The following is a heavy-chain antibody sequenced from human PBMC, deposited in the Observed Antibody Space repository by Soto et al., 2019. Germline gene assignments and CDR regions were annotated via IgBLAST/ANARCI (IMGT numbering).Heavy chain of an antibody. Sequence: GGSLRLTCAASGFTFSSYAMSWVRQAPGKGLEWVSAISGSGGSTYYADSVKGRFTISRDNSKNTLYLQMNSLRAEDTAVYYCAKDSEGYCSSTSCSPDDYYYYYYMDVWGKGTTVTVSS. D-gene: IGHD2-2*01. CDR2: ISGSGGST. CDR1: GFTFSSYA. V-gene: IGHV3-23*01. CDR3: AKDSEGYCSSTSCSPDDYYYYYYMDV. J-gene: IGHJ6*03.